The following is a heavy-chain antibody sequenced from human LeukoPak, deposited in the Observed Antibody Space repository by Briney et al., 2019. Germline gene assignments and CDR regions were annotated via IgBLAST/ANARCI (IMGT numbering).Heavy chain of an antibody. V-gene: IGHV5-51*01. CDR3: ARQFRDSSGYYSYYFDY. D-gene: IGHD3-22*01. CDR1: GYSFTTYW. Sequence: GESFKISCKGSGYSFTTYWIGWVRQMPGRGLEWMGIIYPGDSDTRYSPSFQGQVTISADKSISTAYLQWSSLKASDTAMYYCARQFRDSSGYYSYYFDYWGQRTLVTVSS. J-gene: IGHJ4*02. CDR2: IYPGDSDT.